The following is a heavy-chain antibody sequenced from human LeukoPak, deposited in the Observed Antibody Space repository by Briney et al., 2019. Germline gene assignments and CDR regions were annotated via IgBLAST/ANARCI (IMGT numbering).Heavy chain of an antibody. D-gene: IGHD2-21*01. CDR2: ISGSGGST. CDR3: ARTRGGLWTGAFDI. Sequence: GRSLRLSCAASEFTFSSYATSGVSQAPGKGLEWVSTISGSGGSTYYADSVKGRFTISRDNSKNTLYLQMNSLRAEDTAVYYCARTRGGLWTGAFDIWGQGTMVTVSS. V-gene: IGHV3-23*01. CDR1: EFTFSSYA. J-gene: IGHJ3*02.